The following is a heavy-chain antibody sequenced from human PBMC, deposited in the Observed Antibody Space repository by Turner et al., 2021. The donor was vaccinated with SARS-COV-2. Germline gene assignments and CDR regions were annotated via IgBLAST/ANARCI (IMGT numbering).Heavy chain of an antibody. V-gene: IGHV3-21*02. CDR2: INSGSSYI. CDR3: TRSRDYYGSGTYYNYDY. J-gene: IGHJ4*02. CDR1: GFPFSSYS. Sequence: VQLVESGGGLVKPGGSLSLSCPASGFPFSSYSMNWVRQAPEKGLEWVASINSGSSYIYYADSLKGRVTISRDNTKRSLFLQMNSLRVEDTAVYYCTRSRDYYGSGTYYNYDYWGQGTLVTVSS. D-gene: IGHD3-10*01.